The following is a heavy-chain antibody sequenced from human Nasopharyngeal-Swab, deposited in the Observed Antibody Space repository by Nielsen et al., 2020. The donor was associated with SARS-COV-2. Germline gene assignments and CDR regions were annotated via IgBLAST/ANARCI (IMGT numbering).Heavy chain of an antibody. Sequence: SLKISCAASGFTFSSYGMHWVRQAPGKGLEWVSGISWNSGSIGYADSVKGRFTISRDNAKNSLYLQMNSLRAEDTALYYCAKDASDGYYYDSSGPKFDYWGQGTLVTVSS. J-gene: IGHJ4*02. D-gene: IGHD3-22*01. CDR3: AKDASDGYYYDSSGPKFDY. CDR1: GFTFSSYG. CDR2: ISWNSGSI. V-gene: IGHV3-9*01.